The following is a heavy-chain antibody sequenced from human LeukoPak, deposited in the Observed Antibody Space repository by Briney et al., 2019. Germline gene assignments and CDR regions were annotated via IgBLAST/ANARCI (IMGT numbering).Heavy chain of an antibody. J-gene: IGHJ6*02. V-gene: IGHV4-4*07. CDR1: GGSISSYY. CDR2: IYTSGST. Sequence: SETLSLTCTVSGGSISSYYWSWIRQPAGKGLEWIGRIYTSGSTNYNPSLKSRVTMSVDTSKDQFSLKLSSVTAADTAVYYCARAVPEYGDYAYYYYYGMDVWGQGTTVTVSS. D-gene: IGHD4-17*01. CDR3: ARAVPEYGDYAYYYYYGMDV.